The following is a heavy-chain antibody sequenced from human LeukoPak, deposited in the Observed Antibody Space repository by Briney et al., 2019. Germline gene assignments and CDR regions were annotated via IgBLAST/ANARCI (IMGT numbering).Heavy chain of an antibody. J-gene: IGHJ6*02. CDR3: ARDPDDYGDPRRGGRGYYGMDV. Sequence: GGSLRLSCAASGFTFSSYAMHWVRQAPGKGLEWVAVISYDGSNKYYADSVKGRFTISRDNSKNTLYLQMNSLRAEDTAVYYCARDPDDYGDPRRGGRGYYGMDVWGQGTTVTVSS. CDR1: GFTFSSYA. D-gene: IGHD4-17*01. V-gene: IGHV3-30-3*01. CDR2: ISYDGSNK.